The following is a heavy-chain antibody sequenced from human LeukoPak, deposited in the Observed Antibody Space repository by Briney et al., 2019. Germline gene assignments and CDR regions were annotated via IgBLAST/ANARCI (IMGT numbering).Heavy chain of an antibody. CDR3: TKDLNSGSYPTDAFHM. CDR1: GFSFDDFA. J-gene: IGHJ3*02. CDR2: ISWNSSSI. V-gene: IGHV3-9*01. Sequence: GGSLRLSCAASGFSFDDFAMHWVRQAPGKGLEWVSGISWNSSSIDYVDSVKGRFIISRDNAKNSLYLQMNSLRAEDTALYYCTKDLNSGSYPTDAFHMWGQGTMVTVSS. D-gene: IGHD1-26*01.